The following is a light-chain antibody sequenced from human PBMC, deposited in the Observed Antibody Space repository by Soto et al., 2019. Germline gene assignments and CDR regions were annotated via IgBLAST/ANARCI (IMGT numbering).Light chain of an antibody. CDR1: QTINNY. CDR3: QQTYSAPHYT. V-gene: IGKV1-39*01. CDR2: AAS. J-gene: IGKJ2*01. Sequence: DIQMTQSPSSLSASVGDRVTITCRASQTINNYLNWYHQKPQKAPRLLIYAASSLQSGVPSRFSGSGSGTDFTITISSLQPEDFATYYCQQTYSAPHYTFGQGTKLEIK.